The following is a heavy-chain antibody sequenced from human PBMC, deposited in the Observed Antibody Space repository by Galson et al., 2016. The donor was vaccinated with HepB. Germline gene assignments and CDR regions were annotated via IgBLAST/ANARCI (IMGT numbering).Heavy chain of an antibody. CDR1: GYSFTNYG. CDR2: ISTYNGNT. Sequence: SVKVSCKASGYSFTNYGISWVRQAPGQGLEWMGWISTYNGNTNYAQKLQGRVTMTTDTSTSTAYMELRSLRSDDTAVYYCARERGNYHYFDYWGQGTPVTVSS. V-gene: IGHV1-18*01. CDR3: ARERGNYHYFDY. J-gene: IGHJ4*02. D-gene: IGHD1-7*01.